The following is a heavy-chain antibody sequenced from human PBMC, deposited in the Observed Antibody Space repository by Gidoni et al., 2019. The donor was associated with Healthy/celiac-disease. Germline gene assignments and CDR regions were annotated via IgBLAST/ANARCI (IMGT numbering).Heavy chain of an antibody. J-gene: IGHJ3*02. CDR1: GYTFTSHD. Sequence: QVQLVQAGAEVKKPGASVKVSCKASGYTFTSHDMHWVRQAPGEGLEWMGIITPSGGSTSYAQKFQGRVTMTRETSTSTVYMELSSLRSEDTAVYYCARGEYWGAFDIGGQGTMVTVSS. CDR2: ITPSGGST. V-gene: IGHV1-46*01. D-gene: IGHD3-10*01. CDR3: ARGEYWGAFDI.